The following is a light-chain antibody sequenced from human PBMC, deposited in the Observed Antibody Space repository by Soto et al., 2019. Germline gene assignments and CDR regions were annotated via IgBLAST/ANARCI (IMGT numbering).Light chain of an antibody. CDR1: SGHSSYT. J-gene: IGLJ3*02. V-gene: IGLV4-69*01. CDR3: QTWGTGIRV. Sequence: QPVLTQSPSASASLGASVKLTCTLSSGHSSYTIAWHQQQPEKGPRYLMKLNSDGSHSKGDGIPDRFSGSSSGAERYLTIASLQSEDEADYYCQTWGTGIRVFGGGTKVPVL. CDR2: LNSDGSH.